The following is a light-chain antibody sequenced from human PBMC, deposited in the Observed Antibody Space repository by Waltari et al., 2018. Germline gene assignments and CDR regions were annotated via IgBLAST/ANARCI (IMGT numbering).Light chain of an antibody. Sequence: QCALSQPASVSGSPGQSITVSCPGASSDVGGNDYVFWYQQLPGKAPKLIIRDVNNRPSGVSNRFSGSKSGNTASLTISGLQAEDEADYYCSSYSTSSSLILFGEGTKVTVL. V-gene: IGLV2-14*03. J-gene: IGLJ2*01. CDR2: DVN. CDR1: SSDVGGNDY. CDR3: SSYSTSSSLIL.